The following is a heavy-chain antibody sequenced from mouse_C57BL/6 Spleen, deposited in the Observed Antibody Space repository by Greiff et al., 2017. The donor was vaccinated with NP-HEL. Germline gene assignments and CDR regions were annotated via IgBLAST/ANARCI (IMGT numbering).Heavy chain of an antibody. D-gene: IGHD2-4*01. CDR2: ISSGGSYT. CDR1: GFTFSSYG. V-gene: IGHV5-6*01. Sequence: EVQLVESGGDLVKPGGSLKLSCAASGFTFSSYGMSWVRQTPDKRLEWVATISSGGSYTYYPDSVKGRFTISRDNAKNTLYLQMSSLKSEDTAMYYCAGGLRREFAYWGQGTLVTVSA. CDR3: AGGLRREFAY. J-gene: IGHJ3*01.